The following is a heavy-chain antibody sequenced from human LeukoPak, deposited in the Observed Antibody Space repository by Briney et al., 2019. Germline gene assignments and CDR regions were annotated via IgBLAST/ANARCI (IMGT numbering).Heavy chain of an antibody. CDR1: GFTVSSNY. CDR2: IYSGGST. V-gene: IGHV3-53*01. CDR3: ARTVDCSSTSCYEFDY. Sequence: PGGSLRLSCAASGFTVSSNYMSWVRQAPGEGLEWVSVIYSGGSTYYADSVKGRFTISRDNSKNTLYLQMNSLRAEDTAVYYCARTVDCSSTSCYEFDYWGQGTLVTVSS. J-gene: IGHJ4*02. D-gene: IGHD2-2*01.